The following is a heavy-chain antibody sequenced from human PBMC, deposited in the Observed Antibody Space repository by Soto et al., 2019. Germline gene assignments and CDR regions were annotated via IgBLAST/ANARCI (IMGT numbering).Heavy chain of an antibody. CDR3: ARETSHGFDM. Sequence: QGKLVQSGTEVKKPGASVKVSCTASGYTFSSDGIRWVRQAPGQGLEWWGWSSSQNGATNSAQRLQGTLTLTTDTSTSTAYMELRSLRSADTAVYFCARETSHGFDMWGQGTLVTVSS. V-gene: IGHV1-18*01. CDR2: SSSQNGAT. CDR1: GYTFSSDG. J-gene: IGHJ3*02. D-gene: IGHD6-6*01.